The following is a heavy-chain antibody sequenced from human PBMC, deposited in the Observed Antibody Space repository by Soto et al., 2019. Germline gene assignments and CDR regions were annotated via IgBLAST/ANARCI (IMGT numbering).Heavy chain of an antibody. CDR3: ARGSMVRGVIGYYYYGMDV. Sequence: ASVKVSCKASGYTFSSYAIHWVRQAPGQGLEWMGWISAYNGNTNYAQKLQGRVTMTTDTSTSTAYMELRSLRSDDTAVYYCARGSMVRGVIGYYYYGMDVWGQGTTVTVSS. D-gene: IGHD3-10*01. CDR2: ISAYNGNT. CDR1: GYTFSSYA. V-gene: IGHV1-18*01. J-gene: IGHJ6*02.